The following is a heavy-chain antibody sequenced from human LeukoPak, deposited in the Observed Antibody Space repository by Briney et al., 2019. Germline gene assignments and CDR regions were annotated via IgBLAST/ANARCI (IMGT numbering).Heavy chain of an antibody. V-gene: IGHV3-9*01. Sequence: GGSLRLSCAASGFTFDDYAMHWVRQAPGKGLEWVSGISWNSGSMDYADSVKGRFTISRDNAKNSLYLQMNSLRAEDTALYYCAKGDGYSRFDYWGQGTLVTVSS. D-gene: IGHD3-22*01. CDR3: AKGDGYSRFDY. CDR1: GFTFDDYA. J-gene: IGHJ4*02. CDR2: ISWNSGSM.